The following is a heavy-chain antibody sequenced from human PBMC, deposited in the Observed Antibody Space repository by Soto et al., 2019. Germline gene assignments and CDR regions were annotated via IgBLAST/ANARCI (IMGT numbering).Heavy chain of an antibody. CDR2: IYYSGST. V-gene: IGHV4-39*01. CDR1: GCSISSSSYY. J-gene: IGHJ4*02. Sequence: SETLSLTCAVSGCSISSSSYYWGWIRQPPGKGLEWIGSIYYSGSTYYNPSLKSRVTISVDTSKNQFSLKLSSVTAADTAVYYCARLERLSGYYARGRVNYYFDYWGQGTLVTVSS. D-gene: IGHD3-22*01. CDR3: ARLERLSGYYARGRVNYYFDY.